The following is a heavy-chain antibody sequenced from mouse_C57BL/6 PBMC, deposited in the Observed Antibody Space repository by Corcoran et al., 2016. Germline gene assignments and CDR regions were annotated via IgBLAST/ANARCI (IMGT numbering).Heavy chain of an antibody. V-gene: IGHV1-80*01. D-gene: IGHD2-4*01. CDR1: GYAFSSYW. J-gene: IGHJ2*01. CDR3: ARGGYDYGYFDY. Sequence: QVQLQQSGAELVKPGASVKISCKASGYAFSSYWMNWVKQRPGKGLEWIGQIYPGDGDTNYNGKFKGKATLTADKSSSTAYMQLSSLTSEDSAVYFYARGGYDYGYFDYWGQGTTLTVSS. CDR2: IYPGDGDT.